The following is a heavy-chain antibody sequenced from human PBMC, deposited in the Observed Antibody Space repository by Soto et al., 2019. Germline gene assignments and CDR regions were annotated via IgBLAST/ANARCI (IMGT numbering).Heavy chain of an antibody. Sequence: SETLSLTYTVSGGSISSSSYYWGWIRQPPGKGLEWIGSIYYSGSTYYNPSLKSRVTISVDTSKNQFSLKLSSVTAADTAVYYCARFGGIAARYYYYYMDVWGKGTTVTVSS. CDR1: GGSISSSSYY. V-gene: IGHV4-39*01. CDR2: IYYSGST. CDR3: ARFGGIAARYYYYYMDV. D-gene: IGHD6-6*01. J-gene: IGHJ6*03.